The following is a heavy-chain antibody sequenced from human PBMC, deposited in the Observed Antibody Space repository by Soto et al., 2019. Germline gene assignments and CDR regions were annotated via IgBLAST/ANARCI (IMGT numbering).Heavy chain of an antibody. Sequence: GASVKVSCKASGGTFSSYAISWVRQAPGQGLEWMGGIIPIFGGTNYAQKFQGWVTMTRDTSISTAYIELSRLRSDDTAVYYCARQLAENYYGMDVWGQGTTVTVSS. CDR1: GGTFSSYA. D-gene: IGHD6-13*01. CDR3: ARQLAENYYGMDV. CDR2: IIPIFGGT. J-gene: IGHJ6*02. V-gene: IGHV1-2*04.